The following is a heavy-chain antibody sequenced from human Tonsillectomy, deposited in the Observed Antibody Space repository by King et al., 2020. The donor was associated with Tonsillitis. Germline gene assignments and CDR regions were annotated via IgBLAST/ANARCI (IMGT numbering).Heavy chain of an antibody. J-gene: IGHJ6*03. CDR2: IIGSAKTI. D-gene: IGHD1-26*01. CDR1: GFTFSDYD. CDR3: ARHHYLLVLVFAYFYFDV. Sequence: VQLVESGGGLVKPGGSVRLSCAASGFTFSDYDMAWVRQAPGKGLEWIAYIIGSAKTIKYADSMKGRFSISRDNANNSLSLQINSLSAEDTAVYYCARHHYLLVLVFAYFYFDVWGKGTTVTVSS. V-gene: IGHV3-11*01.